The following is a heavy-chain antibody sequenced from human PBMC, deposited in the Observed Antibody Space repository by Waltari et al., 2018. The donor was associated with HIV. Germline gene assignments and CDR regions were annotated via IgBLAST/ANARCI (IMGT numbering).Heavy chain of an antibody. V-gene: IGHV4-34*01. D-gene: IGHD3-22*01. Sequence: QVQLQQWGAGLLKPSETLSLTCAVYGGSFSGYYWSWIRQPPGKGLEWIGEINHSGSTNYNPSLKSRVTISVDTSKNQFSLKLSSVTAADTAVYYCARDPIYDSSGYPFDYWGQGTLVTVSS. J-gene: IGHJ4*02. CDR3: ARDPIYDSSGYPFDY. CDR1: GGSFSGYY. CDR2: INHSGST.